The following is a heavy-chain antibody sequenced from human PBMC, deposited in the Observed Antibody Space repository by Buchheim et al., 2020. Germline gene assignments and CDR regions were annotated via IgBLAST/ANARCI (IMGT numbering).Heavy chain of an antibody. V-gene: IGHV3-48*03. CDR3: ARTEPEIYGMDV. Sequence: EVQLLESGGVLVQPGGSLRLSCAASGFTFSSYVMNWVRQAPGKGLEWVSYISSSGSTIYYADSMKGRFTISRDNAKNSLYLQMNSLRAEDTAVYYCARTEPEIYGMDVWGQGTT. CDR2: ISSSGSTI. J-gene: IGHJ6*02. CDR1: GFTFSSYV. D-gene: IGHD1-14*01.